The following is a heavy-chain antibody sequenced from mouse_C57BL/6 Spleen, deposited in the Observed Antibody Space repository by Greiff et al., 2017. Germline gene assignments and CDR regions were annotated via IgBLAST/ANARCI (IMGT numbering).Heavy chain of an antibody. V-gene: IGHV1-81*01. CDR3: ASHPHHGNNFDY. J-gene: IGHJ2*01. CDR2: IYPRSGNT. CDR1: GYTFTSYC. Sequence: QVQLQQSGAELAMPGASVKLSCKASGYTFTSYCISWVKQRPGQGLEWIGEIYPRSGNTDYNEKFKGKATLTADKSSSTAYMELRSLTSEDSAVYFCASHPHHGNNFDYWGQGTTLTVSS. D-gene: IGHD1-1*01.